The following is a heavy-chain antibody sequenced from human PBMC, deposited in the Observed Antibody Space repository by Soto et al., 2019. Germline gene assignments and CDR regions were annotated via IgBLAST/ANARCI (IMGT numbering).Heavy chain of an antibody. CDR1: GYTFSDYG. Sequence: QAQLVESGGDVVQPGRSLRLSCAASGYTFSDYGMHWFRQAPGKGLEWGAVITSDGNKKYYADSVKGRFTISRDNSKNTLYLQMNSLRGEDTAVYYCARWAHNGMDVWGQGTTVTVSS. CDR2: ITSDGNKK. CDR3: ARWAHNGMDV. J-gene: IGHJ6*02. V-gene: IGHV3-30*03.